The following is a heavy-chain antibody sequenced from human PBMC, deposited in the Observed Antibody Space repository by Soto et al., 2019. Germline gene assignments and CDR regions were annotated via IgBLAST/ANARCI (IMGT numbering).Heavy chain of an antibody. CDR3: ARKYSRSAKWFDP. J-gene: IGHJ5*02. V-gene: IGHV4-39*01. D-gene: IGHD6-6*01. Sequence: PSETLSLTCTVSGGSISSSSYYWGWIRQPPGKGLEWIGSIYYSGSTYYNPSLKSRVTISVDTSKNQFSLKLSSVTAADTAVYYCARKYSRSAKWFDPWGQGTLVAVCS. CDR1: GGSISSSSYY. CDR2: IYYSGST.